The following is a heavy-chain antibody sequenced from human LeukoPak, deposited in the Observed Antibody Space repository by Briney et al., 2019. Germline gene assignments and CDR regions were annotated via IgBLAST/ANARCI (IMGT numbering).Heavy chain of an antibody. D-gene: IGHD6-13*01. V-gene: IGHV4-31*03. CDR2: IYYSGST. J-gene: IGHJ3*02. CDR3: ARIDSSSWYAESAFDI. CDR1: GGSISSGGYY. Sequence: SETLSLTCTVFGGSISSGGYYWSWIRQHPGKGLEWIGYIYYSGSTYYNPSLKSRVTISVDTSKNQFSLKLSSVTAADTAVYYCARIDSSSWYAESAFDIWGQGTMVTVSS.